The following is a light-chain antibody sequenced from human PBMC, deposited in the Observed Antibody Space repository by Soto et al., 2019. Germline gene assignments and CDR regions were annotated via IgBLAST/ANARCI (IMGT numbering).Light chain of an antibody. CDR2: STN. V-gene: IGLV1-44*01. J-gene: IGLJ3*02. Sequence: QAVVTQPPSASGTPGQRVTISCSGSSSNIGSNTVNWYQQLPGTAPKLLIYSTNQRPSGVPDRISGSKSGTSATLAISGLRFEDEADYYCAVWDDSLSGWVFGGGTKVTVL. CDR1: SSNIGSNT. CDR3: AVWDDSLSGWV.